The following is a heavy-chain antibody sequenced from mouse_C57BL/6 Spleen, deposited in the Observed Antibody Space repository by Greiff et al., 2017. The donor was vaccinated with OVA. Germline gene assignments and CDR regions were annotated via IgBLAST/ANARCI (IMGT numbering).Heavy chain of an antibody. D-gene: IGHD1-1*01. CDR2: IFPGSGST. V-gene: IGHV1-75*01. J-gene: IGHJ3*01. Sequence: VQLQQSGPELVKPGASVKISCKASGYTFTDYYINWVKQRPGQGLEWIGWIFPGSGSTYYNEKFKGKATLTVDKSSSTAYMLLSSLTSEDSAVYFCARREYGSISAWFAYWGQGTLVTVSA. CDR3: ARREYGSISAWFAY. CDR1: GYTFTDYY.